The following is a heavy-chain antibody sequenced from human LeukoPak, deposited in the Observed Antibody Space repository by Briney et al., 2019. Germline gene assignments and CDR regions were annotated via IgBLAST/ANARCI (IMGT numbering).Heavy chain of an antibody. D-gene: IGHD3-22*01. CDR1: GYTLAELS. Sequence: SVKGSCKVSGYTLAELSMHWVRQAPGQGLEWMGGIIPIFGTANYAQKFQGRVTITADESTSTAYMELSSLRSEDTAVYYCATGGDYYDSSGYYWFDPWGQGTLVTVS. J-gene: IGHJ5*02. CDR2: IIPIFGTA. CDR3: ATGGDYYDSSGYYWFDP. V-gene: IGHV1-69*13.